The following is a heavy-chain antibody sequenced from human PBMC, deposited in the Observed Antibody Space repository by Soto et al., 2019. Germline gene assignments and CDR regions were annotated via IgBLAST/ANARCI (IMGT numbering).Heavy chain of an antibody. V-gene: IGHV1-46*01. D-gene: IGHD3-9*01. CDR3: ARDSLYYDILTGPRWFDP. J-gene: IGHJ5*02. CDR2: INPSGGST. Sequence: PSVKVSCKASGYTFTSYYMHWVRQAPGQGLEWMGIINPSGGSTSYAQKFQGRVTMTRDTSTSTVYMELSSLRSEDTAVYYCARDSLYYDILTGPRWFDPWGQGTLVTVSS. CDR1: GYTFTSYY.